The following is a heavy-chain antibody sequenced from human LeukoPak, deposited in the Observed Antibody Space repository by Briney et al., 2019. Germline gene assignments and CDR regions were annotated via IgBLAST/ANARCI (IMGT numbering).Heavy chain of an antibody. CDR1: GVTISAYY. CDR2: IYYSGSA. J-gene: IGHJ3*02. Sequence: MASETLSLTCTASGVTISAYYLSWVRQPPGKGLEWIASIYYSGSAKCNPSIKCRVNISVDTSNNQFSLRLNSVTAADTAVYCCARDQSGSQKYHSFDIWGEGRMVSASS. CDR3: ARDQSGSQKYHSFDI. V-gene: IGHV4-59*01. D-gene: IGHD1-26*01.